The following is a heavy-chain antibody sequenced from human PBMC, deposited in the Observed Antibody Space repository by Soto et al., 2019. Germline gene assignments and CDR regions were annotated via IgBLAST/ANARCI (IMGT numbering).Heavy chain of an antibody. D-gene: IGHD2-2*01. V-gene: IGHV3-30-3*01. J-gene: IGHJ6*02. CDR2: ISSDGSHQ. CDR3: ARPYCRSTRCYLYYYGMDV. Sequence: VQVVESGGGVVQPGTSLRLSCAASGFTFSVSAIHWVRQAPGKGLEWVAVISSDGSHQYYAASVRGRFTISRDNPKNTLYLQMNRLRAEDTAVYYCARPYCRSTRCYLYYYGMDVWGPGTTVTVSS. CDR1: GFTFSVSA.